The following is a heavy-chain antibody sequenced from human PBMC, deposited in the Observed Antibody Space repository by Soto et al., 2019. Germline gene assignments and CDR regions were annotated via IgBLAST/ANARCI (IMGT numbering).Heavy chain of an antibody. J-gene: IGHJ3*01. CDR2: INGIGDST. CDR3: ARNPTYYDSPKD. V-gene: IGHV3-23*01. D-gene: IGHD3-16*01. Sequence: GGSLRLSCAASGFTFTIYAMSWVRQAPGKGLQWLSAINGIGDSTYYAESVKGRFTVSRDNSKNTLYLQMDSLRAEDTAVYFCARNPTYYDSPKDWGQGTMVTVSS. CDR1: GFTFTIYA.